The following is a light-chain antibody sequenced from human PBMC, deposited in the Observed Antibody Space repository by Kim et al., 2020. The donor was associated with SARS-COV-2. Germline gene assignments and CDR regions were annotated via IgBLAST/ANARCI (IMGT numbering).Light chain of an antibody. CDR2: DVT. CDR3: SSYAGSNIVV. CDR1: SSDVGGYNY. V-gene: IGLV2-8*01. J-gene: IGLJ2*01. Sequence: GQSVTISCTGTSSDVGGYNYVSWYQQHPGKAPKLMIYDVTKRPSGVPDRFSGSKSGNTASLTVSGLQAEDESDYYCSSYAGSNIVVFGGGTQLTVL.